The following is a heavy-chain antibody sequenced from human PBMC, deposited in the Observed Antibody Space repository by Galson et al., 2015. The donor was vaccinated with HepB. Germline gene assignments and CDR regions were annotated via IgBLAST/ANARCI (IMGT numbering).Heavy chain of an antibody. CDR3: AKIVSRGAGTLT. D-gene: IGHD6-19*01. CDR2: IRYDGSNK. CDR1: GFTFSSYG. Sequence: SLRLSCAASGFTFSSYGMHWVRQAPGKGLEWVAFIRYDGSNKYYADSVKGRFTISRDNSKNTLYLQMNSLRAEDTAVYYCAKIVSRGAGTLTWGQGTLVTVSS. J-gene: IGHJ5*02. V-gene: IGHV3-30*02.